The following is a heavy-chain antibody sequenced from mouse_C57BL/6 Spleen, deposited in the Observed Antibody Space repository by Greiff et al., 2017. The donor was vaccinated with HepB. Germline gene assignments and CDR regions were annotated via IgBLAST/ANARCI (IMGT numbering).Heavy chain of an antibody. CDR1: GFNIKDYY. J-gene: IGHJ1*03. Sequence: EVKVEESGAELVKPGASVKLSCTASGFNIKDYYMHWVKQRTEQGLEWIGRIDPEDGETKYAPKFQGKATITADTSSNTAYLQLSSLTSEDTAVYYCARSYSETYFDVWGTGTTVTVSS. CDR3: ARSYSETYFDV. D-gene: IGHD2-12*01. V-gene: IGHV14-2*01. CDR2: IDPEDGET.